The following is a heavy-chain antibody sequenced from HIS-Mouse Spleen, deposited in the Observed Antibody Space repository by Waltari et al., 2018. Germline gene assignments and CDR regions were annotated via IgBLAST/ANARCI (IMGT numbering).Heavy chain of an antibody. CDR1: GFTFSSYG. CDR3: AKDLARKDSGYDAFDI. CDR2: IWYDGRNK. D-gene: IGHD5-12*01. J-gene: IGHJ3*02. Sequence: QVQLVESGGGVVQPGRSLRLSCAASGFTFSSYGMHWVRQAPGKGVEWVAVIWYDGRNKYYADSVKGRFTISRDNSKNTLYLQMNSLRAEDTAVYYCAKDLARKDSGYDAFDIWGQGTMVTVSS. V-gene: IGHV3-33*06.